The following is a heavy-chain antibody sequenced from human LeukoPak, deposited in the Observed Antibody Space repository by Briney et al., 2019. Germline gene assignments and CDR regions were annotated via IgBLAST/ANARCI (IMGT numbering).Heavy chain of an antibody. J-gene: IGHJ5*02. CDR3: ARGIFYGGRKQYIWFDL. CDR1: GFTFSSYA. V-gene: IGHV4-34*01. CDR2: VSHGGTS. Sequence: LRLSCAASGFTFSSYAMSWIRQAPGKGLEWIAEVSHGGTSNYNPSLKSRITISVDTSKSQFSLKLTSVTAADTAVYYCARGIFYGGRKQYIWFDLWGQGTLVTVSS. D-gene: IGHD2/OR15-2a*01.